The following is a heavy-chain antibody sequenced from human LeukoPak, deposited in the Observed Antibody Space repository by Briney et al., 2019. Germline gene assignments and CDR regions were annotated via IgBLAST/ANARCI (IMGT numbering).Heavy chain of an antibody. V-gene: IGHV1-18*01. CDR1: GYTFTSYG. D-gene: IGHD3-22*01. CDR2: ISAYNGNT. Sequence: GASVKVSCKASGYTFTSYGISWVRQAPGQGLEWMGWISAYNGNTNYAQKLQGRVTMTTDTSTSTAYMELRSLRSDDTAVYYCAREGNYDSSGYPFDPWGQGTLVTVSS. CDR3: AREGNYDSSGYPFDP. J-gene: IGHJ5*02.